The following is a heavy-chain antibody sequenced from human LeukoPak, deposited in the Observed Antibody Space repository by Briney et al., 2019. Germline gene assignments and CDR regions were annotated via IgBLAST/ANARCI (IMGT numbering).Heavy chain of an antibody. D-gene: IGHD6-19*01. J-gene: IGHJ4*02. CDR2: INHSGST. V-gene: IGHV4-34*01. CDR1: GGSFSGYY. CDR3: ARGRAAGEFDY. Sequence: SETLSLTCAVYGGSFSGYYWSWIRQPPRKGLEWIGEINHSGSTNYNPSLKSRVTISVDTSKNQFSLKLSSVTAADTAVYYCARGRAAGEFDYWGQGTLVTVSS.